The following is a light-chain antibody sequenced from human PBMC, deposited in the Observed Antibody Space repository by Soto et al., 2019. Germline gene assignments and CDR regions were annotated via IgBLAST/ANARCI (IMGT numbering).Light chain of an antibody. V-gene: IGKV3-15*01. CDR3: QQYDLATG. CDR2: NAS. J-gene: IGKJ4*01. CDR1: QSVSTN. Sequence: EIVMTQSPDTLSVSPGERATLSCRASQSVSTNLAWYQQKPGQAPRLLIFNASTRATGTAATFSGSGSGTEFTLTISRLQSEDFAVYYCQQYDLATGFGGGTKVEIK.